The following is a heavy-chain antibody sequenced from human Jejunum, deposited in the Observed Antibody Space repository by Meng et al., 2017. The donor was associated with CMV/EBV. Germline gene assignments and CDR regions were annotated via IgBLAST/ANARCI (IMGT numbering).Heavy chain of an antibody. CDR1: GFTFNTYG. D-gene: IGHD5-12*01. V-gene: IGHV1-18*03. CDR2: INVYNGNT. J-gene: IGHJ4*02. CDR3: ARSGINDYGFFDY. Sequence: QVQLVQSGAEVKRPGASVKVSCKASGFTFNTYGITWVRQAPGQGLEWMGWINVYNGNTNYAQKLQGRVTMTTDTSTSTAYMELRSLRSDDMAVYYCARSGINDYGFFDYWGQGTLVTVSS.